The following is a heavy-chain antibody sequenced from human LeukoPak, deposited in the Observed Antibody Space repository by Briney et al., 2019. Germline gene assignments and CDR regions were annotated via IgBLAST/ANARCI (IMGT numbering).Heavy chain of an antibody. Sequence: PSETLSLTCTVSGVSISYHYCHWIRQPAGKALEWIGHISASGTTTYNPSPKSRITMSVDASKNQFFLNLTSVTAADTAVYYRATGIYWFDPWGQGTLVTVSS. J-gene: IGHJ5*02. CDR3: ATGIYWFDP. CDR1: GVSISYHY. D-gene: IGHD2/OR15-2a*01. CDR2: ISASGTT. V-gene: IGHV4-4*07.